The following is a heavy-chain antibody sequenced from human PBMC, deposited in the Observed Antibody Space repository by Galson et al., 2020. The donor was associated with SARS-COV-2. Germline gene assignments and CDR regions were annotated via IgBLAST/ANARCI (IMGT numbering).Heavy chain of an antibody. Sequence: GGSLILSCAASGFNFRTYAMTWVLQAPGKGLEWVSAITGSGDSTYYADSVKGRFTISRDNSKNTLYLQMHSLRADDTAVYYCAKDGHSSSAYYYHMDVWGKGTTVTVSS. CDR2: ITGSGDST. V-gene: IGHV3-23*01. D-gene: IGHD6-6*01. CDR3: AKDGHSSSAYYYHMDV. CDR1: GFNFRTYA. J-gene: IGHJ6*03.